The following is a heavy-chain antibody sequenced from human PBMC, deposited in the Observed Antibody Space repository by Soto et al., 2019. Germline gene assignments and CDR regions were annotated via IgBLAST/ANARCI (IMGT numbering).Heavy chain of an antibody. J-gene: IGHJ4*02. CDR2: LSYGGNT. CDR3: ARLSIAAAGTVDY. Sequence: PSETLSLTCTVSGGSIGSHYWSWIRQPPGKGLEWIGYLSYGGNTNYNPSLKSRVTISLDTSKNQFSLKLSSVTAADTAMYYCARLSIAAAGTVDYWGQGTLVTVSS. CDR1: GGSIGSHY. D-gene: IGHD6-13*01. V-gene: IGHV4-59*11.